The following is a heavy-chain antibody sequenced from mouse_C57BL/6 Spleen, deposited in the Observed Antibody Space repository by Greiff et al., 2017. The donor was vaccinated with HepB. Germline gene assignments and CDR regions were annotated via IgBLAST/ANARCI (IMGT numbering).Heavy chain of an antibody. CDR3: AFITTVVATEGYFDV. V-gene: IGHV14-3*01. D-gene: IGHD1-1*01. CDR2: IDPANGNT. J-gene: IGHJ1*03. CDR1: GFNIKNTY. Sequence: EVKLMESVAELVRPGASVKLSCTASGFNIKNTYMHWVKQRPEQGLEWIGRIDPANGNTKYAPKFQGKATITADTSSNTAYLQLSSLTSDDTAIYYCAFITTVVATEGYFDVWGTGTTVTVSS.